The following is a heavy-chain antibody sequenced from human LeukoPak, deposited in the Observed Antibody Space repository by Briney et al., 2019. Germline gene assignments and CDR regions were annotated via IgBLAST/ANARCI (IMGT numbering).Heavy chain of an antibody. Sequence: ASVKVSCKTSGYSFTAFYIHWVRQAPGQGLEWMGWIHPRRGDTNYAQKFQGRVTMTRDTSISTAYMELSRLRSDDTAVYYCARDRVAAAGLLDYWGQGTLVTVSS. CDR2: IHPRRGDT. V-gene: IGHV1-2*02. J-gene: IGHJ4*02. CDR1: GYSFTAFY. D-gene: IGHD6-13*01. CDR3: ARDRVAAAGLLDY.